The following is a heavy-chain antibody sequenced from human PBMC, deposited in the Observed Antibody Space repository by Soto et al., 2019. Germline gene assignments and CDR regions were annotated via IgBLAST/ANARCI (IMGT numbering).Heavy chain of an antibody. CDR1: GFTVSSNY. CDR3: ARDIAARLYYYYGMDV. D-gene: IGHD6-6*01. V-gene: IGHV3-66*01. CDR2: IYSGGST. Sequence: EVQLVESGGGLVQPGGSLRLSCAASGFTVSSNYMSWVRQAPGKGLEWVSVIYSGGSTYYADSVKGRFTISRDNSKNTLYLQMNSLRAEDTAVYYCARDIAARLYYYYGMDVWGQGTTVTVSS. J-gene: IGHJ6*02.